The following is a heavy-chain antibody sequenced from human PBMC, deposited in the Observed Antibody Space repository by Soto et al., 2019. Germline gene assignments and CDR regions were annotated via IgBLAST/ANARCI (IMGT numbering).Heavy chain of an antibody. CDR1: GGSFSGYY. Sequence: TSETLSLTCAVYGGSFSGYYWSWIRQPPGKGLEWIGEINHSGSTNYNPSLKSRVTISVDTSKNQFSLKLSSVTAADTAVYYCARPRRSGWRGRPFDYWGQGTLVTVSS. CDR3: ARPRRSGWRGRPFDY. CDR2: INHSGST. J-gene: IGHJ4*02. V-gene: IGHV4-34*01. D-gene: IGHD6-19*01.